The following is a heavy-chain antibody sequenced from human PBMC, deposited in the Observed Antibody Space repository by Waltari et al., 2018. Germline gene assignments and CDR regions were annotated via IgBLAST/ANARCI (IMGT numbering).Heavy chain of an antibody. J-gene: IGHJ4*02. CDR2: IYSGGNA. CDR3: ARVYSSD. Sequence: EVQLVESGGGLIQPGGSLRLSCAASGFTGSNTAMSWVRQAPGKGLESVSVIYSGGNAYNADSVKGRFTIPRDTSKNTVYLQMDSLRAEDTAIYYCARVYSSDWGQGTLVTVSS. CDR1: GFTGSNTA. D-gene: IGHD3-22*01. V-gene: IGHV3-53*01.